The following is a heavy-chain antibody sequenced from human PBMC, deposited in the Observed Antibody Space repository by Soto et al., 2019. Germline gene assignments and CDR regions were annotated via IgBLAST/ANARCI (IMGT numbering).Heavy chain of an antibody. CDR1: GFTFSSYG. CDR3: AKGGWLGFDY. D-gene: IGHD6-19*01. V-gene: IGHV3-30*18. Sequence: ESGGGVVQPGRSLRLSCAASGFTFSSYGMHWVRQAPGKGLEWVAVISYDGSNKYYADSVKGRFTISRDNSKNTLYLQMNSLRAEDTAVYYCAKGGWLGFDYWGQGTLVTVSS. CDR2: ISYDGSNK. J-gene: IGHJ4*02.